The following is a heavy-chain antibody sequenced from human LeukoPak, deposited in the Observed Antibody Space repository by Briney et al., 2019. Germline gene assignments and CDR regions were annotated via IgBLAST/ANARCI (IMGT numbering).Heavy chain of an antibody. D-gene: IGHD2-21*02. CDR2: IYYSGST. CDR3: GRVTAKPIRFDS. CDR1: GGSISSNY. V-gene: IGHV4-59*01. Sequence: SETLSLTCTVSGGSISSNYWSWIRQPPGKGLEWIGYIYYSGSTNYNPSLKSRVTISIDTSKNQFSLKLNSVTAADTAVYYCGRVTAKPIRFDSWGQGTLVTVSS. J-gene: IGHJ4*02.